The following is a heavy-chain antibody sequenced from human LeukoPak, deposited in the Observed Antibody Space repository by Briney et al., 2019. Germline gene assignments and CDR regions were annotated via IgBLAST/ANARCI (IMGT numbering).Heavy chain of an antibody. V-gene: IGHV4-59*01. Sequence: SETLSLTCTVSGGPISSYYWSWIRQPPGKGLEWIGYIYYSGSTNYNPSLKSRVTISVDTSKNQFSLKLSSVTAADTAVYYCARGEGYSYAFDDAFDIWGQGTMVTVSS. CDR2: IYYSGST. CDR1: GGPISSYY. D-gene: IGHD5-18*01. J-gene: IGHJ3*02. CDR3: ARGEGYSYAFDDAFDI.